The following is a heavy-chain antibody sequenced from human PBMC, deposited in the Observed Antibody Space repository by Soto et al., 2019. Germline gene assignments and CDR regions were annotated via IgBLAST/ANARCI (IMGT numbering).Heavy chain of an antibody. CDR3: ARGNRNWNSKIRFDP. D-gene: IGHD1-7*01. V-gene: IGHV4-4*02. Sequence: PSETLSLTCAVSGGSISSSNWWSWVRQPPGKGLEWIGEIYHSGSTNYNPSLKSRVTISVDKSKNQFSLKLSSVTAADTAVYYCARGNRNWNSKIRFDPWGQGTLVTVSS. CDR1: GGSISSSNW. J-gene: IGHJ5*02. CDR2: IYHSGST.